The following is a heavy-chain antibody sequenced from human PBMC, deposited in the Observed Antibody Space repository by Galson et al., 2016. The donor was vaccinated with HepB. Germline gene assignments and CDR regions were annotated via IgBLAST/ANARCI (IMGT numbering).Heavy chain of an antibody. Sequence: LRLSCAASGFTVTNAWMSWVRQAPGKGLEWVGRIRSKTDGGTTDYGAPVKGRITISRDDSKNTLYLQTNNLKTEDTAVYYCTTVGIALPNTDHWGQGTVVTVSS. CDR2: IRSKTDGGTT. V-gene: IGHV3-15*01. CDR1: GFTVTNAW. J-gene: IGHJ4*02. CDR3: TTVGIALPNTDH. D-gene: IGHD6-13*01.